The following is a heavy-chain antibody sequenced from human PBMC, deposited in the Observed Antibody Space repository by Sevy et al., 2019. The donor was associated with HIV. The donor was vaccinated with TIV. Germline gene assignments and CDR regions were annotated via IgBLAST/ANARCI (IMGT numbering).Heavy chain of an antibody. CDR2: ISYDGSNK. CDR3: ARDIVVVPAATGGYYYYGMDV. J-gene: IGHJ6*02. D-gene: IGHD2-2*01. Sequence: GGSLRLSCAASGFTFSSYAMHWVRQAPGKGLEWVAVISYDGSNKYYADSVKGRFTISRDNSKNTLYLQMNSLRAEDTTVYYCARDIVVVPAATGGYYYYGMDVWGQGTTVTVS. CDR1: GFTFSSYA. V-gene: IGHV3-30*04.